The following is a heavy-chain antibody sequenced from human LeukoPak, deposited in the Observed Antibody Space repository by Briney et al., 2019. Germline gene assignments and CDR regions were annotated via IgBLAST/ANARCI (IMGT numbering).Heavy chain of an antibody. CDR3: ARWAGRCGGDCQSEDP. D-gene: IGHD2-21*02. CDR1: GFTFSTSW. Sequence: GGSLRLSCVGSGFTFSTSWMHWVRQAPGKGPEYVAYINQDGSETNYVDSVKGRFTISRDNTRNSLFLQMYSLRDKDTAIYYCARWAGRCGGDCQSEDPWGLGTLVIVSS. V-gene: IGHV3-7*01. CDR2: INQDGSET. J-gene: IGHJ5*02.